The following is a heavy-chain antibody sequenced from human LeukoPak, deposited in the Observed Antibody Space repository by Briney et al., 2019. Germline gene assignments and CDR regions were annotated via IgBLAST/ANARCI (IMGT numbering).Heavy chain of an antibody. J-gene: IGHJ3*02. CDR3: ATGGAYRNAFDI. V-gene: IGHV1-69*11. D-gene: IGHD3-10*01. CDR1: GDTFSSYY. Sequence: SVKVSCKASGDTFSSYYINWVRQAPGQGLEWMGRIIPILSQSNYAQKFQGTVSITADAFTKTAYMELSSLRSDDTAVYYCATGGAYRNAFDIWGRGTMVTVSS. CDR2: IIPILSQS.